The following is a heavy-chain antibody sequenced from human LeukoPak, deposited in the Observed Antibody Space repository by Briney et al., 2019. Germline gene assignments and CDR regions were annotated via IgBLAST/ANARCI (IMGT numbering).Heavy chain of an antibody. CDR1: GGSFSGYY. J-gene: IGHJ4*02. CDR2: INHSGST. CDR3: ARVSLVRGAPDYYFDY. V-gene: IGHV4-34*01. D-gene: IGHD3-10*01. Sequence: SETLSLTCAVYGGSFSGYYWSWIRQPPGKGLEWIGEINHSGSTNYNPSLKSRVTMSVDTSKNQFSLKLSSVTAADTAVYYCARVSLVRGAPDYYFDYWGQGTLVTVSS.